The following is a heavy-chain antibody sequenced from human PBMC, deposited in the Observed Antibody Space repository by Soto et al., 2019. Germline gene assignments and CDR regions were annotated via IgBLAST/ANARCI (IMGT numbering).Heavy chain of an antibody. J-gene: IGHJ4*02. CDR2: NYYSRTN. D-gene: IGHD2-8*01. CDR3: ERPPNRPMAGDD. V-gene: IGHV4-39*01. Sequence: QLQESGPGLVKPSETLSLTCTVSGASISSPSYYWGWLRPSPGKGLEWIVSNYYSRTNHYNPSPKCRVTLPVDTSNMQFSLDLTYVTASATAIYYCERPPNRPMAGDDWGQGTLVTVSS. CDR1: GASISSPSYY.